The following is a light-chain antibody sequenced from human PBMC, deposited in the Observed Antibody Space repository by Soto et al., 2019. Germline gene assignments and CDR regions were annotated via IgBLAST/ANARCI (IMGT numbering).Light chain of an antibody. CDR3: QSYDSSLSGVV. Sequence: QSALTQPASVSGSPGQSITVSCTGTNTDVGGYNYVSWYQHRPGKAPRLMIYEVRNRLSGVSNRFSGSKSGNTASLTISGLQSEDEADYYCQSYDSSLSGVVFGGGTKLTVL. CDR2: EVR. V-gene: IGLV2-14*01. CDR1: NTDVGGYNY. J-gene: IGLJ2*01.